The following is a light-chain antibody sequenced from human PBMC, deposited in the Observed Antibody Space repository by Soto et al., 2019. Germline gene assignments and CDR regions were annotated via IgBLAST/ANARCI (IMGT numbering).Light chain of an antibody. J-gene: IGLJ3*02. Sequence: QSVLTQPPSVSGAPGQRVTISCTGSSSNIGAGYDVHWYQQLPETAPKLLIYGNSNRPSGVPDRFSGSKSGTSASLAITGLQAEDEADYYCQPYDSSLSGYVFGGGTKLTVL. CDR2: GNS. V-gene: IGLV1-40*01. CDR1: SSNIGAGYD. CDR3: QPYDSSLSGYV.